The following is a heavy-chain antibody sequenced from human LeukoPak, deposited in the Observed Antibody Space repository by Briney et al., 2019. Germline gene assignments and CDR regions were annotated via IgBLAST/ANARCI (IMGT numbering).Heavy chain of an antibody. CDR1: GFTFTSYW. D-gene: IGHD3-16*02. J-gene: IGHJ3*02. V-gene: IGHV3-74*01. CDR3: ARLSGQSLAFSI. CDR2: ISSDGSST. Sequence: GGSLRLFCAASGFTFTSYWMHWVRQAPGKGLVWVSRISSDGSSTSYADSVKGRFTISRDNAKNTLYLQMNSLRAEDTAVYYCARLSGQSLAFSIWGQGTMVTVSS.